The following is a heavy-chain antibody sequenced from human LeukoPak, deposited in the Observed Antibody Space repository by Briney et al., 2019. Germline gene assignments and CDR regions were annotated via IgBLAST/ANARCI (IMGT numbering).Heavy chain of an antibody. J-gene: IGHJ5*02. D-gene: IGHD2-2*01. CDR3: ARAIQHPAAGNWFDP. Sequence: GGSLRLSCAASGFTFSSYGMHWVRQAPGKGLEWVAFIRYDGSNKYYADSVKGRFTISRDNSKNTLYLQMNSLRAEDTAVYYCARAIQHPAAGNWFDPWGQGTLVTVSS. V-gene: IGHV3-30*02. CDR1: GFTFSSYG. CDR2: IRYDGSNK.